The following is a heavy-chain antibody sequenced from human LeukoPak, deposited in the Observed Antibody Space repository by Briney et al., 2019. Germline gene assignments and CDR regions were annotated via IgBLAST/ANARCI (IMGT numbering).Heavy chain of an antibody. CDR2: IYPSDSET. V-gene: IGHV5-51*01. CDR1: GYSFNTFW. Sequence: GESLKISCKGPGYSFNTFWIGWVRQTPETGLEWMGNIYPSDSETKYKPSFQGQVTISVDKSISTAYLRLSSLKASDTAIYYCARLIYYGSGKTYFFDSWGQGTLVTVSS. J-gene: IGHJ4*02. CDR3: ARLIYYGSGKTYFFDS. D-gene: IGHD3-10*01.